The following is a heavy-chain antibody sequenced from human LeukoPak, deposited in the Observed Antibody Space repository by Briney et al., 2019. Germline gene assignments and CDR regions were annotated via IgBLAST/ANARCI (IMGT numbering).Heavy chain of an antibody. Sequence: PSETLSLTCTVSGGSISSYYWSWIRQPPGKGLEWIGYISYSGSTDYNPSLKSRVTISVDTSKNQFSLELNSVTAADTAVYYCARHYYYVPFDYWGQGALVTVSS. V-gene: IGHV4-59*01. CDR3: ARHYYYVPFDY. J-gene: IGHJ4*02. D-gene: IGHD3-10*02. CDR2: ISYSGST. CDR1: GGSISSYY.